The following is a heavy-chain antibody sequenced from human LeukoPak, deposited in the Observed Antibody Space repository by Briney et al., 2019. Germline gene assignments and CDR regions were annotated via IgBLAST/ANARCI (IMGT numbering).Heavy chain of an antibody. CDR3: VCLGLGGLSLD. V-gene: IGHV3-74*01. CDR2: INSDGSST. CDR1: GFTISSYW. Sequence: GGSLRLSCAASGFTISSYWMFWVRQAPGKGLVWVSRINSDGSSTSYADSVKGRFTISRDNAKNTLYLQMNSLRVEDTAVYYCVCLGLGGLSLDWGQGTLVTVSS. J-gene: IGHJ4*02. D-gene: IGHD3-16*01.